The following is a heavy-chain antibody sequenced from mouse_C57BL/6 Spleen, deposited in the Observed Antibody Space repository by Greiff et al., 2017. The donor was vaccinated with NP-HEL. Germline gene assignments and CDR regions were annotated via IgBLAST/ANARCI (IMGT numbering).Heavy chain of an antibody. CDR2: IYPGDGDT. CDR1: GYAFSSSW. CDR3: AREGVTTVVDFDY. D-gene: IGHD1-1*01. J-gene: IGHJ2*01. Sequence: VQLQQSGPELVKPGASVKISCKASGYAFSSSWMNWVKQRPGKGLEWIGRIYPGDGDTNYNGKFKGKATLTADKSSSTAYMQLSSLTSEDSAVYFCAREGVTTVVDFDYWGQSTTLTVSS. V-gene: IGHV1-82*01.